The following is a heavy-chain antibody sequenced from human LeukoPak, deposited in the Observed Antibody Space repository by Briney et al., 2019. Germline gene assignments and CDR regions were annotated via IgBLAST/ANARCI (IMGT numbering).Heavy chain of an antibody. Sequence: ASVKVSCKASGGTFSSYAISWVRQAPGQGLEWMGRIIPILGIANYAQKFQGRVTITADKFTSTACMELSSLRSEDTAVYYCARAPPGRANGMDVWGQGTTVTVSS. V-gene: IGHV1-69*04. D-gene: IGHD1-26*01. CDR2: IIPILGIA. CDR1: GGTFSSYA. J-gene: IGHJ6*02. CDR3: ARAPPGRANGMDV.